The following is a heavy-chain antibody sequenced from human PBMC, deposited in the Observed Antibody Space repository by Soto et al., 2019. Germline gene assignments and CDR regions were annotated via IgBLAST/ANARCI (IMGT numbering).Heavy chain of an antibody. V-gene: IGHV3-13*01. J-gene: IGHJ6*02. CDR2: IGSAGDS. D-gene: IGHD3-10*01. CDR1: GYTFRDYD. Sequence: QSGGSLRLSCAASGYTFRDYDMHWVRQVTGKGLEWVSVIGSAGDSNCAPSVKGRFTISRENAKNSLYLQMNSLRAGDTAVYYCARGSKGTYGIDVWGQGTTVTVSS. CDR3: ARGSKGTYGIDV.